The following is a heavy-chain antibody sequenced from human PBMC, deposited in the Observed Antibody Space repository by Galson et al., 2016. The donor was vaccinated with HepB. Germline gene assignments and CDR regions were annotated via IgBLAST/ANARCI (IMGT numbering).Heavy chain of an antibody. V-gene: IGHV3-64D*09. CDR2: ITSNGGRI. Sequence: SLRLSCAASGFTFTNYGVHWVRQAPGKGLQYVSGITSNGGRIYYADSVKGRFTISRDNSKNTVFLQMSSLRSEDTAVYYCVRYLAPASFDHWGQGSLVTVSS. J-gene: IGHJ4*02. D-gene: IGHD3-9*01. CDR1: GFTFTNYG. CDR3: VRYLAPASFDH.